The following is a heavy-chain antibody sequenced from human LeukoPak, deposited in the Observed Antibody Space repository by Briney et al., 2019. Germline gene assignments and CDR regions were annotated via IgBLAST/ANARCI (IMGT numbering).Heavy chain of an antibody. D-gene: IGHD3-16*01. Sequence: GGSLRLSCAASGFTFSNYCMNWVRQAPGKGLEWVSSVSSSSSFINYADSVKGRFTISRDNAKNSLYMQMNSLRAEDTAVYYCARGMEFGVTSGFDSWGQGTLLTVSS. CDR3: ARGMEFGVTSGFDS. V-gene: IGHV3-21*01. CDR2: VSSSSSFI. CDR1: GFTFSNYC. J-gene: IGHJ4*02.